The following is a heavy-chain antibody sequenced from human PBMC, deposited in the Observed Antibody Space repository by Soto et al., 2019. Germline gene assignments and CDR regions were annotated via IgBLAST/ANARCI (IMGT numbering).Heavy chain of an antibody. Sequence: ASVKVSCKVSGCTLTELSMHWVRQAPGKGLEWMGGFDPEDGETIYAQKFQGRVTMTEDTSTDTAYMELSSLRSEDTAVYYCATSSPYHYYYYYMDVWGKGTTVTVSS. D-gene: IGHD6-13*01. V-gene: IGHV1-24*01. CDR2: FDPEDGET. CDR1: GCTLTELS. J-gene: IGHJ6*03. CDR3: ATSSPYHYYYYYMDV.